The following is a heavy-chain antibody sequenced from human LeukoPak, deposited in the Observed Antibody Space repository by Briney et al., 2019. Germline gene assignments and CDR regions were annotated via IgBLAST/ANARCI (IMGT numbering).Heavy chain of an antibody. CDR3: SKDAHSSSSTG. Sequence: GGSLRLSCAASGFTFSGYWMSWVRQAPGKGLEWVANIKPDGTEKYYVDSVKGRFTISRDKSKNTLYLQMNSLRAEDTAVYYCSKDAHSSSSTGWGQGTLVTVSS. D-gene: IGHD6-13*01. J-gene: IGHJ4*02. CDR1: GFTFSGYW. CDR2: IKPDGTEK. V-gene: IGHV3-7*05.